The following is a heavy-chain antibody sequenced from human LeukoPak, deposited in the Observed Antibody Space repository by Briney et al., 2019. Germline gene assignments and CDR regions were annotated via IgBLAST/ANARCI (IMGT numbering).Heavy chain of an antibody. Sequence: SETLSLTCAVSGGSISNNNWWSRVRQPPGMGLEWIGEIYHGGSTNYNPSLKSRVTMSVDRSKNQFSLKLSSVTAADTAVYYCARGEERGSGTVHFDYWGQGTLVTVSS. CDR3: ARGEERGSGTVHFDY. D-gene: IGHD3-10*01. V-gene: IGHV4-4*02. CDR1: GGSISNNNW. J-gene: IGHJ4*02. CDR2: IYHGGST.